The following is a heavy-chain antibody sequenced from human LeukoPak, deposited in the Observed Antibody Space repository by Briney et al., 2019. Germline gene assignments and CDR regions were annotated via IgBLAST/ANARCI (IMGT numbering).Heavy chain of an antibody. D-gene: IGHD2-8*01. CDR2: INAGNGNT. V-gene: IGHV1-3*01. Sequence: ASVKVSCKASGYTFTSYAMHWVRQAPGQRLEWMGWINAGNGNTKYSQKFQGRVTITRDTSASTAYMELSSLRSADTAVYYCARDRSSVPVYYYGMDVWGQGTTVTVSS. CDR3: ARDRSSVPVYYYGMDV. J-gene: IGHJ6*02. CDR1: GYTFTSYA.